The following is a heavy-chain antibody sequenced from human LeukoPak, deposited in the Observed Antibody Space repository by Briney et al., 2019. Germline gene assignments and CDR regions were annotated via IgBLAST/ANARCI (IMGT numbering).Heavy chain of an antibody. CDR1: GFNFSSYG. Sequence: PGRSLRLSCAASGFNFSSYGMHCVRQAPGKGLEWVTSIWFDGSNIHYADSVKGRVIISRDNSKSALYLQMNSLRAEDTAVYYCARDPGSRMDVWGQGTTVTVSS. CDR2: IWFDGSNI. CDR3: ARDPGSRMDV. J-gene: IGHJ6*02. D-gene: IGHD1-14*01. V-gene: IGHV3-33*01.